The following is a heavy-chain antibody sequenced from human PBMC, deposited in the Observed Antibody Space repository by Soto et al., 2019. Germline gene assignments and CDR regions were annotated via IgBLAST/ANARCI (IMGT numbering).Heavy chain of an antibody. Sequence: AASVKVSCKASGGTFSSYAISWVRQAPGQGLEWMGGIIPIFGTANYAQKFQGRVTITADESTSTAYMELSSLRSEDTAVYYCATHNHVDTAMVTAEFDYWGQGTLVTVSS. CDR3: ATHNHVDTAMVTAEFDY. CDR1: GGTFSSYA. D-gene: IGHD5-18*01. CDR2: IIPIFGTA. J-gene: IGHJ4*02. V-gene: IGHV1-69*13.